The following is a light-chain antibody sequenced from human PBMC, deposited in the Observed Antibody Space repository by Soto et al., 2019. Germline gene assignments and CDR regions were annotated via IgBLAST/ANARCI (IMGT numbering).Light chain of an antibody. V-gene: IGLV1-44*01. J-gene: IGLJ2*01. CDR3: ASWDDSLNGVV. CDR2: SNN. CDR1: SSNIGVNT. Sequence: QSVLTQPASVSGSPGQTITISCTGSSSNIGVNTVNWYQQLPGTAPKLLIYSNNLRPSGVPDRFSGSKSGTSASLAISGLQSEDEADYHCASWDDSLNGVVFGGGTKLTVL.